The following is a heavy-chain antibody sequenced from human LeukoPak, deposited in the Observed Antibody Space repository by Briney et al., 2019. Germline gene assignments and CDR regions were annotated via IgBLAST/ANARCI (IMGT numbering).Heavy chain of an antibody. CDR2: VSYDGGHK. J-gene: IGHJ4*02. Sequence: GGSLRLSCVGSGFSLNEYGIHWVRQAPGKGLEWVAVVSYDGGHKYYADSVKGRFTIPRDTSSDTVSLQMNSLRVEDTAVYYCERDRINMMVLGHDSGLDFWGQGTLVTVSS. CDR3: ERDRINMMVLGHDSGLDF. V-gene: IGHV3-30*03. CDR1: GFSLNEYG. D-gene: IGHD3-22*01.